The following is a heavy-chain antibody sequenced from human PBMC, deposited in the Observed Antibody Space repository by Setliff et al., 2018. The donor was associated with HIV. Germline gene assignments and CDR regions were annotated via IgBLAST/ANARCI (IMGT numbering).Heavy chain of an antibody. D-gene: IGHD2-21*02. CDR3: ATLDHSGGNFLAY. J-gene: IGHJ4*02. Sequence: SCTVSGGSVNDFYCNWIRQPPGKGPEWIGYIHSSGSTIYNPSLESRITISLDTSKEQFSLELSSATAADTAVYYCATLDHSGGNFLAYWGQGSQVTVSS. CDR2: IHSSGST. CDR1: GGSVNDFY. V-gene: IGHV4-4*09.